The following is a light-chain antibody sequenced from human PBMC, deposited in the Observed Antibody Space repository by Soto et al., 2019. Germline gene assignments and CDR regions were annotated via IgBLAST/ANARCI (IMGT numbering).Light chain of an antibody. CDR1: QSLEYSDGKTY. V-gene: IGKV2-30*01. CDR2: KVS. J-gene: IGKJ1*01. CDR3: MQGSYWPWT. Sequence: DAVLTQSPLSLPVTPGQPASISCRSSQSLEYSDGKTYLNWYQQRRGQSPRRLIYKVSNRDFGVPDRFSGSGSGTAFTLEISRVEAEDVGVYYCMQGSYWPWTFGQGTKVEIK.